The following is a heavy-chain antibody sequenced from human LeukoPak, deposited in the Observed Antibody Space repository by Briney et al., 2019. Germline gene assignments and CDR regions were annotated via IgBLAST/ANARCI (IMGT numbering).Heavy chain of an antibody. CDR3: ARVPTGGSSVGRGYYYYYYMDV. CDR2: ISSSGSTI. Sequence: GGSLRLACAASGFTFSDYYMSWIRQAPGKGLEWVSYISSSGSTIYYADSVKGRFTISRDNAKNSLYLQMNSLRAEDTAVYYCARVPTGGSSVGRGYYYYYYMDVWGKGTTVTVSS. V-gene: IGHV3-11*01. CDR1: GFTFSDYY. D-gene: IGHD6-6*01. J-gene: IGHJ6*03.